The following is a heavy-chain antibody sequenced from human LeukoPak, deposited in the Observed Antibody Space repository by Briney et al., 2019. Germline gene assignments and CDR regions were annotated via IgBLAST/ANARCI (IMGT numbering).Heavy chain of an antibody. D-gene: IGHD2-15*01. CDR2: INPSGGST. CDR1: GYTFTSYY. V-gene: IGHV1-46*01. Sequence: ASVKVSCKASGYTFTSYYMHWVRQAPGQGLEWMGIINPSGGSTGYAQKFQGRVTMTRDMSTSTVYMELSSLRSEDTAVYYCARGYCSGGSCYSYYYYYMDVWGKGTTVTISS. J-gene: IGHJ6*03. CDR3: ARGYCSGGSCYSYYYYYMDV.